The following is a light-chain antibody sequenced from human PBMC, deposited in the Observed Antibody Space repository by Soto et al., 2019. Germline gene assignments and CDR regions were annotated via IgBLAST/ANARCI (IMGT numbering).Light chain of an antibody. V-gene: IGLV2-14*01. CDR3: SSYSSSSTVYV. J-gene: IGLJ1*01. CDR1: SSDVGYYKY. Sequence: QSALAQPGSVSGSPGQSITISCTGTSSDVGYYKYVSWYQQYPGKAPKLMIYEVTNRPSGVSTRFSGSKSGNTASLTISGLQAEGEADYYCSSYSSSSTVYVFGTGTKVTVL. CDR2: EVT.